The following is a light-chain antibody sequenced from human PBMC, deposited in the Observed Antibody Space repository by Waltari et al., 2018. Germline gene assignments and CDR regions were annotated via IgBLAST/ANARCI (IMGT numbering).Light chain of an antibody. CDR1: QIISSY. CDR2: AAS. V-gene: IGKV1-39*01. CDR3: QETYSTPRT. J-gene: IGKJ2*01. Sequence: DIQMTQSPSSLSASVGDRVTLTCRASQIISSYLNWYQQKPGKDPKLLLYAASSLQTGVPSRFSGSGSGTDFALTISSLQPEDFATYYCQETYSTPRTFGQGTKLEI.